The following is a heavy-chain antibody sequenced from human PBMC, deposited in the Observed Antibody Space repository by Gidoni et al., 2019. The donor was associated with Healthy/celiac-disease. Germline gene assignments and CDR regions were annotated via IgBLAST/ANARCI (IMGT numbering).Heavy chain of an antibody. V-gene: IGHV3-30*18. CDR1: GFTFRSYG. CDR2: ISYDGSNK. J-gene: IGHJ3*02. D-gene: IGHD3-9*01. CDR3: AKLPWPLFDWLPNDAFDI. Sequence: QVQLVESGGGVVQPGRSLRLSCAASGFTFRSYGMHWVRQAPGKGLEWVAVISYDGSNKYYADSVKGRFTISRDNSKNTLYLQMNSLRAEDTAVYYCAKLPWPLFDWLPNDAFDIWGQGTMVTVSS.